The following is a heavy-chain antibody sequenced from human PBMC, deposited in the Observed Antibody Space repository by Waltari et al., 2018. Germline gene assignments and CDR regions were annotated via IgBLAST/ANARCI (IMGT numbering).Heavy chain of an antibody. V-gene: IGHV4-34*01. D-gene: IGHD3-22*01. CDR1: GGSFSGYY. CDR2: INHRGST. Sequence: QVQLQQWGAGLLKPSETLSLTCAVYGGSFSGYYWSWIRQPPGKGLEWIGEINHRGSTNYNPSLKSRVTISVDTSKNQFSLKLSSVTAADTAVYYCARGRRGYDSSGYRLQHWGQGTLVTVSS. J-gene: IGHJ1*01. CDR3: ARGRRGYDSSGYRLQH.